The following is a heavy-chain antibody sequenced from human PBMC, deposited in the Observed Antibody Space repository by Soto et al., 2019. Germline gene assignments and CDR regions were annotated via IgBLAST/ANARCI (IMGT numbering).Heavy chain of an antibody. CDR3: ARDPGGHYDFWSGYNNWFDP. V-gene: IGHV1-3*01. J-gene: IGHJ5*02. D-gene: IGHD3-3*01. CDR1: GYTFNSYA. Sequence: GAAVKVSCKASGYTFNSYAMHLVRQAPGQRLEWMGWINAGNVNTKYSQKFQGRVTITRDTSASTAYMELSSLRSEDTAVYYCARDPGGHYDFWSGYNNWFDPWGQGTLVTVSS. CDR2: INAGNVNT.